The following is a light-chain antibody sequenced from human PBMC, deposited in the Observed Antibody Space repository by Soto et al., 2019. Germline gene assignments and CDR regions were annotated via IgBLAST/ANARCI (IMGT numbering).Light chain of an antibody. Sequence: QSALTQPASVSGSPGQSITISCTGTSSDVGTYNSVSWYQQYPGKAPRLMIHDVSNRPSGVSNRFSGSKSGNTASLTISGLQAEDEADYYCSSYTSNSSYVFGSGTKVTVL. CDR2: DVS. CDR1: SSDVGTYNS. J-gene: IGLJ1*01. CDR3: SSYTSNSSYV. V-gene: IGLV2-14*01.